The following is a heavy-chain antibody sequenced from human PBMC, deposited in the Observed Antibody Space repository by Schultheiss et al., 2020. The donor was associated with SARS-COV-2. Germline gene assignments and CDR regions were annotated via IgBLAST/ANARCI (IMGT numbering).Heavy chain of an antibody. CDR2: ISSSSSTI. CDR1: GFIFSDYS. J-gene: IGHJ6*02. Sequence: GGSLRLSCAASGFIFSDYSMNWVRQAPGKGLEWVSYISSSSSTIYYADSVKGRFTISRDNAKISLYLQMNSLRAEDTAVYYCARDNTYYGPMDVWGQGTTVTVSS. V-gene: IGHV3-48*04. CDR3: ARDNTYYGPMDV. D-gene: IGHD3-10*01.